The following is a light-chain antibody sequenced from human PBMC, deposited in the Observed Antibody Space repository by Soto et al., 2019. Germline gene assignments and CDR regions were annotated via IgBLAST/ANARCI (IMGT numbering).Light chain of an antibody. J-gene: IGLJ1*01. V-gene: IGLV2-14*01. CDR3: CSYTSSNIYV. CDR2: EVI. CDR1: SSDVGGYDA. Sequence: QSALTQPASVSGSPGQSITISCTGTSSDVGGYDAVSWYQQYPGKVPKLMIFEVINRPSGVSHRFSGSKSGNTASLTISWLHAEDEADYYCCSYTSSNIYVFGTGTKLTVL.